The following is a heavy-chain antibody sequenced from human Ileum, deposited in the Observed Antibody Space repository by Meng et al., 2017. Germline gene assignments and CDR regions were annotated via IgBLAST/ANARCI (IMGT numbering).Heavy chain of an antibody. CDR2: INSDGSST. Sequence: VPLQALGAGPVNPSETLSLICAVSGDSSTNCSWCIWVRQAPGKGLVWVSRINSDGSSTSYADSVKGRITISRDNAKNTLYLQMNSLRAEDTAVYYCARGLSGDCSGGWCYSFDTWGQGTLVTVSS. V-gene: IGHV3-74*01. J-gene: IGHJ5*02. CDR1: GDSSTNCSW. D-gene: IGHD2-15*01. CDR3: ARGLSGDCSGGWCYSFDT.